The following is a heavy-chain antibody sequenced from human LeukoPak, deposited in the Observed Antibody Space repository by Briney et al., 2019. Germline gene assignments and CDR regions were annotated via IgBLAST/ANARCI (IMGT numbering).Heavy chain of an antibody. Sequence: ASVKVSFKASGYTFTSYYMHWVRQAPGQGLEWMGIINPSGGSTSYAQKFQGRVTTTRDTSTSTVYMELSSLRSEDTAVCYCARDPYSSGWLLEISFDYWGQGTLVTVSS. CDR1: GYTFTSYY. J-gene: IGHJ4*02. V-gene: IGHV1-46*01. D-gene: IGHD6-19*01. CDR2: INPSGGST. CDR3: ARDPYSSGWLLEISFDY.